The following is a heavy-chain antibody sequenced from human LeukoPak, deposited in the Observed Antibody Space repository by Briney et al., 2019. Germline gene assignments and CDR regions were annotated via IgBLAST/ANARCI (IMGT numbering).Heavy chain of an antibody. CDR3: ARELREHGVFDI. CDR1: GFTVSNNY. V-gene: IGHV3-53*01. CDR2: IYSDGST. D-gene: IGHD1-26*01. J-gene: IGHJ3*02. Sequence: GGSLRLSCAASGFTVSNNYMSWVRQAPGKGLEWVSEIYSDGSTYYAASVKGRFSISRDNSKNTVYLQMNSLRAEDTAVYYCARELREHGVFDIWGQGTMVTVSS.